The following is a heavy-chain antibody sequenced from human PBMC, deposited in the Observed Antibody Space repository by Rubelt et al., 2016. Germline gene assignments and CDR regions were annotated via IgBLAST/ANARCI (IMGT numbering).Heavy chain of an antibody. CDR1: GYPLNAAS. V-gene: IGHV1-24*01. J-gene: IGHJ6*02. CDR2: FITDVGAT. CDR3: AAGLRTDRGSHYGLDV. Sequence: QVQLVQSGAEVKKPGASVTVSCKFSGYPLNAASIRWVRLSPGKGLEWLGGFITDVGATVYAPKFQCRVAMTEDTSADTAYRELSSLRSDDTAVYYCAAGLRTDRGSHYGLDVWGQGTTVNVSS. D-gene: IGHD3-10*01.